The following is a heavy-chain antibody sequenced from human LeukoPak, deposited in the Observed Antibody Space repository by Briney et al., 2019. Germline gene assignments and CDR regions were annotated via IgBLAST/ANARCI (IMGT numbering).Heavy chain of an antibody. Sequence: GGSLRLSCAASGFTFSSYSMNWVRQAPGKGLEWVSSISSSSSYIYYADSVKGRFTISRDNSKNTLYLQMNSLRAEDTAVYYCAKSFGSQFQLAVAGYWGQGTLVTVSS. CDR1: GFTFSSYS. J-gene: IGHJ4*02. D-gene: IGHD6-19*01. CDR2: ISSSSSYI. V-gene: IGHV3-21*04. CDR3: AKSFGSQFQLAVAGY.